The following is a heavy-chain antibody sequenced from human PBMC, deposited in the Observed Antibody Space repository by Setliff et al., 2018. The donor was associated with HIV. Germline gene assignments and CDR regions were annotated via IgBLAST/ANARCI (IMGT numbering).Heavy chain of an antibody. CDR1: GFTFSSYG. J-gene: IGHJ4*02. D-gene: IGHD1-26*01. CDR3: ARILGASYY. V-gene: IGHV3-30*02. Sequence: GGSLRLSCAASGFTFSSYGMHWVRQAPGKGLEWVAFIRYDGSNKYYADSVKGRFTISRDNSKNTLYLQMNSLRVEDTAVYYCARILGASYYWGQGALVTVSS. CDR2: IRYDGSNK.